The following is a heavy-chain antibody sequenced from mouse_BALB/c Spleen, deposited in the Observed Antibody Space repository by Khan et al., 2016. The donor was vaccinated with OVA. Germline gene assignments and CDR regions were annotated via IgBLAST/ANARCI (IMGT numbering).Heavy chain of an antibody. CDR1: GYAFTSYI. J-gene: IGHJ3*01. V-gene: IGHV1S135*01. CDR2: IDPYNGGT. D-gene: IGHD2-2*01. CDR3: ARGGYGGFAY. Sequence: VQLQQSGPELVKPGASVKVSCKASGYAFTSYIMYWVKQSHGKSLEWIGYIDPYNGGTSYNQKFKGKATLTVDKSSTTAYMHLNSLTSGASAVYYGARGGYGGFAYWGQGTLVTVSA.